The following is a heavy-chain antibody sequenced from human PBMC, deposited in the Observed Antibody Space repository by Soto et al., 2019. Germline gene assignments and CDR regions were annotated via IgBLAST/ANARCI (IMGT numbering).Heavy chain of an antibody. V-gene: IGHV3-21*01. Sequence: GGSLRLSCEASGFTLTTYTMNWVRQASGKGLEWVSSITSSSGHIYYADSVKGRFTISRDNARNSLNLQMNSLRAEDTAVYYCVRERGLSSFYGMDVWGQGTTVTVSS. CDR3: VRERGLSSFYGMDV. J-gene: IGHJ6*02. CDR1: GFTLTTYT. CDR2: ITSSSGHI. D-gene: IGHD3-10*01.